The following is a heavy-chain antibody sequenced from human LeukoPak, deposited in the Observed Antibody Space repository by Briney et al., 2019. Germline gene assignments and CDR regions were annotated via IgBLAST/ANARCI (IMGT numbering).Heavy chain of an antibody. Sequence: WASVKVSCKASGYTFTSYDINWVRQATGQGLEWMGWMNPNSGNTGYAQKFQGRVTMTRNTSISTAYMELSSLRSDDTAVYFCARGPRESSSSDYWGQGTLVTVSS. D-gene: IGHD6-13*01. CDR2: MNPNSGNT. J-gene: IGHJ4*02. V-gene: IGHV1-8*01. CDR1: GYTFTSYD. CDR3: ARGPRESSSSDY.